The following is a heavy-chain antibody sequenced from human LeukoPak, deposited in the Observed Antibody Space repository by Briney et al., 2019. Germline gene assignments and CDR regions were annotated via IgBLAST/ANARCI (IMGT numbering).Heavy chain of an antibody. Sequence: ASVKVSCKASGYTFTGYYMHWVRQAPGQGLEWMGRINPNSGGTNYAQKFQGRVTMTRDTSISTAYMELSRPRSDDTAVYYCARVGIAAGGYYYYYMDVWGKGTTVTVSS. CDR2: INPNSGGT. V-gene: IGHV1-2*06. D-gene: IGHD6-13*01. CDR1: GYTFTGYY. J-gene: IGHJ6*03. CDR3: ARVGIAAGGYYYYYMDV.